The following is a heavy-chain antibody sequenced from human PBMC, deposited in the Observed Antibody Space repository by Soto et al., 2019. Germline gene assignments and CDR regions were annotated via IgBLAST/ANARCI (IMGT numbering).Heavy chain of an antibody. CDR1: TFSLSREYN. CDR3: AIWWPRGTLYLFEF. Sequence: SQTLSLTWAGSTFSLSREYNWGWFRQPTGKGLEWIGSIHQSGSPYYNPSLKSRLTISIDKSKKQLSLRLSSLTAADTAVYYCAIWWPRGTLYLFEFCAQGSLDLVCS. D-gene: IGHD5-12*01. V-gene: IGHV4-38-2*01. CDR2: IHQSGSP. J-gene: IGHJ4*01.